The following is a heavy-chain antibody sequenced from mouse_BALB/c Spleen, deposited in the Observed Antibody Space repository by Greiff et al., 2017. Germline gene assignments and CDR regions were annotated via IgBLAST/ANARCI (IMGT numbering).Heavy chain of an antibody. CDR2: IDPANGNT. CDR3: ARSDDGSEAIDY. D-gene: IGHD1-1*01. CDR1: GFNIKDTY. J-gene: IGHJ4*01. V-gene: IGHV14-3*02. Sequence: VQLKQSGAELVKPGASVKLSCTASGFNIKDTYMHWVKQRPEQGLEWIGRIDPANGNTKYDPKFQGKATITADTSSNTAYLQLSSLTSEDTAVYYCARSDDGSEAIDYWGQGTSVTVSA.